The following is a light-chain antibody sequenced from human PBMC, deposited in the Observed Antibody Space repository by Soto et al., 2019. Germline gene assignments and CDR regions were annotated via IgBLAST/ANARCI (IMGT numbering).Light chain of an antibody. J-gene: IGKJ5*01. CDR1: QTVSSNY. Sequence: EIVLTQSPGTLSLSPGERATLSCRSSQTVSSNYLAWYQKRPGQAPRLLIYGASTRAAGIPDRFSGSGSGTDFNLTITRLETEDSAVYFCQQYTGPTTTFGQGTRLEIK. V-gene: IGKV3-20*01. CDR3: QQYTGPTTT. CDR2: GAS.